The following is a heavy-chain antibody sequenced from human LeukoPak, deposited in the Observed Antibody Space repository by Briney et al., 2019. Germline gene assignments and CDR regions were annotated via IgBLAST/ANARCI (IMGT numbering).Heavy chain of an antibody. J-gene: IGHJ5*02. V-gene: IGHV3-7*04. CDR3: ARVTRSPFGWFDP. D-gene: IGHD4-11*01. Sequence: GGSLRLSCAASGFTLRSNWMSWVRQAPGKGLEWVANIKQDGSHKNYADSVKGRFTISRDNAKNSLYLQMNSLRAEDTAVYYCARVTRSPFGWFDPWGQGTLVTISS. CDR2: IKQDGSHK. CDR1: GFTLRSNW.